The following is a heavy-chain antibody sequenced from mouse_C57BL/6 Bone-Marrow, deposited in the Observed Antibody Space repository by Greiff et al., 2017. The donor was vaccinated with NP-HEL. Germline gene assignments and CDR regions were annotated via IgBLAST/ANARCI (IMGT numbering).Heavy chain of an antibody. V-gene: IGHV2-2*01. Sequence: QVQLKQSGPGLVQPSQSLSITCTVSGFSLTSYGVHWVRQSPGKGLEWLGVIWSGGSTDYNAAFISRLSISKDNSKSQVFFKMNSLQADDTAIYYCARNYDYSNLWYFDVWGTGTTVTVSS. CDR2: IWSGGST. CDR3: ARNYDYSNLWYFDV. J-gene: IGHJ1*03. D-gene: IGHD2-5*01. CDR1: GFSLTSYG.